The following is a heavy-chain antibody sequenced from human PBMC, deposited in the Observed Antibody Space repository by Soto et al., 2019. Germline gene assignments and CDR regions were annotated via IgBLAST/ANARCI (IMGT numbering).Heavy chain of an antibody. CDR2: ISAYNGNT. D-gene: IGHD2-2*01. CDR3: ARDHLVYCSSTSCYQSGIGYYYYYGMDV. J-gene: IGHJ6*02. Sequence: ASVKVSCKASGYTFTSYCISWVLQAPGQGLEWMGWISAYNGNTNYAQKLQGRVTMTTDTSTSTAYMELRSLRSDDTAVYYCARDHLVYCSSTSCYQSGIGYYYYYGMDVWGQGTTVTVSS. CDR1: GYTFTSYC. V-gene: IGHV1-18*01.